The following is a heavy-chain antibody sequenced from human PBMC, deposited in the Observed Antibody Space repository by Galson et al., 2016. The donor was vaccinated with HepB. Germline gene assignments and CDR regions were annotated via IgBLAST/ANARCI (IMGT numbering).Heavy chain of an antibody. J-gene: IGHJ4*02. V-gene: IGHV5-51*01. Sequence: QSGAEVKKPGESLKISCQGSGYNFATYWVAWVRRVPGKGLEWMGMIYPGDSDTTYHPSFQGHVTMSADKSINTAYLQWNSLRTSDSAIYYCARHGINRGPSDYWGQGTLVSVTS. CDR1: GYNFATYW. CDR2: IYPGDSDT. D-gene: IGHD2-21*01. CDR3: ARHGINRGPSDY.